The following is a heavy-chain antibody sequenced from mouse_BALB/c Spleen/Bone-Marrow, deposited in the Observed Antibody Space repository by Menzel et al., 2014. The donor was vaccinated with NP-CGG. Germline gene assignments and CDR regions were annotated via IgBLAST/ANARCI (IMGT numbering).Heavy chain of an antibody. CDR1: GYTFXDYN. J-gene: IGHJ1*01. CDR2: IYPYNGGT. CDR3: ARELSWYFDV. D-gene: IGHD1-1*02. Sequence: EVQLVESGPELVKPGASVKISCRASGYTFXDYNMHWVKQSHGKSLGWIGYIYPYNGGTGYNQKFKSKATLTVDNSSSTAYMELRSLTSEDSAVYYCARELSWYFDVWGAGTTVTVSS. V-gene: IGHV1S29*02.